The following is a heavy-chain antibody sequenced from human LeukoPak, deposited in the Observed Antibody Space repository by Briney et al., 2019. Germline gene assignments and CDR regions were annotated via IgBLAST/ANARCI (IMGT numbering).Heavy chain of an antibody. J-gene: IGHJ4*02. CDR3: ARALRDYGDYTLFDY. CDR1: GGSISSYY. V-gene: IGHV4-4*07. D-gene: IGHD4-17*01. CDR2: IYTSGST. Sequence: SETLSLTCTVSGGSISSYYWSWIRQPAGKGLEWIGRIYTSGSTNYNPSLKSRVTISVDTSKNQFSLKLSSVTAADTAVYYCARALRDYGDYTLFDYWGQGTLVTVSS.